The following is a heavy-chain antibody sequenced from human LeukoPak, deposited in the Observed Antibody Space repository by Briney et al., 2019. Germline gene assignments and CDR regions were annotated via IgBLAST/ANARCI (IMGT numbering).Heavy chain of an antibody. D-gene: IGHD4-11*01. CDR2: IKQDGGEI. J-gene: IGHJ5*02. V-gene: IGHV3-7*01. Sequence: GGSLRLSCVASGFTFSTYWMSWVRQAPGKGLEWVANIKQDGGEIYYADSVRGRFTISRDNARNSVYLQMNSLRAEGTAVFYCARAKPNDYSNPLDPWGQGTLVTVSS. CDR1: GFTFSTYW. CDR3: ARAKPNDYSNPLDP.